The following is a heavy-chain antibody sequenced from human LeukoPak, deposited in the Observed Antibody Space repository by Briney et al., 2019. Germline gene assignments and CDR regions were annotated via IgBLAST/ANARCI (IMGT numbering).Heavy chain of an antibody. CDR1: GLTFCRYA. CDR2: LSYVGSNK. CDR3: AKDESPRIAEDDY. V-gene: IGHV3-30-3*01. Sequence: RGGSLRLSCAASGLTFCRYAMQWVSQAPGKGRGWVADLSYVGSNKYYADSVRGRFTISRDNSKNTLYLQVNSLRAEDTAVYYCAKDESPRIAEDDYWGQGTLVTVSS. D-gene: IGHD6-13*01. J-gene: IGHJ4*02.